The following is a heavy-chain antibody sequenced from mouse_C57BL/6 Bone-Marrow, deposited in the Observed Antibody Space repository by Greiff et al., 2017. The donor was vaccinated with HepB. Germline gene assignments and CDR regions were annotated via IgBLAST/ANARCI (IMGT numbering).Heavy chain of an antibody. CDR2: SRNKANDYTT. CDR1: GFTFSDFY. Sequence: EVKVVESGGGLVQSGRSLRLSCATSGFTFSDFYMEWVRQAPGKGLEWIAASRNKANDYTTEYSASVKCRFIVSRDTSQSILYLQMNALRAEDTAIYYCARDVNFDVWGTGTTVTVSS. J-gene: IGHJ1*03. CDR3: ARDVNFDV. V-gene: IGHV7-1*01.